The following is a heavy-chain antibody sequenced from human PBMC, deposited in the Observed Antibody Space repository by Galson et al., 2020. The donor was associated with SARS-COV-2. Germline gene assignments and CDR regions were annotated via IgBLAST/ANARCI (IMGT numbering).Heavy chain of an antibody. V-gene: IGHV4-59*08. CDR1: GGSISSYY. Sequence: SETLSLTCTVSGGSISSYYWSWIRQPPGKGLEWIGYIYYSGSTNYNPSLKSRVTISLDTSKNQFSLKLSSVTAADTAVYYCARHEYSGSYRGWFDPWGQGTLVTVYS. J-gene: IGHJ5*02. CDR2: IYYSGST. CDR3: ARHEYSGSYRGWFDP. D-gene: IGHD1-26*01.